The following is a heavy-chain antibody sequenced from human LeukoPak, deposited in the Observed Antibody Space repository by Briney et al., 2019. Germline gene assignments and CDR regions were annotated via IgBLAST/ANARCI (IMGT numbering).Heavy chain of an antibody. CDR2: IKQDGSEK. CDR3: AMKAVPRPRLYDAFDF. CDR1: GFTFSSYW. D-gene: IGHD2-2*02. V-gene: IGHV3-7*03. J-gene: IGHJ3*01. Sequence: GGSLRLSCAASGFTFSSYWMSWVRQAPGKGLEWVANIKQDGSEKYYVDSVKGRFTISRDNAKNTLYLQMNSLRADDTAVYYCAMKAVPRPRLYDAFDFWGQGTVVTVSS.